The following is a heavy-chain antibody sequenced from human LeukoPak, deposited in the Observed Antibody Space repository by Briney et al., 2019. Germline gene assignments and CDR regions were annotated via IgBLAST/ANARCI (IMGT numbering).Heavy chain of an antibody. CDR1: GGTFSSYA. CDR2: IIPIFGTA. D-gene: IGHD1-26*01. J-gene: IGHJ4*02. V-gene: IGHV1-69*05. Sequence: ASVKVSCKASGGTFSSYAISWVRQAPGQGLEWMGRIIPIFGTANYAQKFQGRVTITTDESTSTAYMELSRLRSDDTAVYYCARKKGGSHYDYWGQGTLVTVSS. CDR3: ARKKGGSHYDY.